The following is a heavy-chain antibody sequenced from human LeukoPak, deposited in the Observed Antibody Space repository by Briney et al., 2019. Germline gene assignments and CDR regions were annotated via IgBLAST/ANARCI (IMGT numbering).Heavy chain of an antibody. CDR3: ARLVTGTTVINSGWFDP. D-gene: IGHD4-23*01. V-gene: IGHV3-66*04. Sequence: GGPLRLSCAGSGFTFSSYEMTWVRQAPGKGLEWASVIYSGGNTYYADSVKGRFSISRNNSKNTVYLQMNSLRAEDTAVYYCARLVTGTTVINSGWFDPWGQGTLVTVSS. J-gene: IGHJ5*02. CDR1: GFTFSSYE. CDR2: IYSGGNT.